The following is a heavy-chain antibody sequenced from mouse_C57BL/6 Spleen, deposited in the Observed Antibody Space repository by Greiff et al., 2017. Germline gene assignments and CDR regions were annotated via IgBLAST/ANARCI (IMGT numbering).Heavy chain of an antibody. D-gene: IGHD1-1*01. Sequence: QVQLQQPGAELVMPGASVKLSCKASGYTFTSYWMHWVRQRPGQGLEWIGEIDPSDSYTNYNQKFKGKSTLTVDKSSSTAYMQLSSLTSEDSAVYYCARSSTTVVASYAMDYWGQGTSVTVSS. CDR2: IDPSDSYT. CDR3: ARSSTTVVASYAMDY. J-gene: IGHJ4*01. V-gene: IGHV1-69*01. CDR1: GYTFTSYW.